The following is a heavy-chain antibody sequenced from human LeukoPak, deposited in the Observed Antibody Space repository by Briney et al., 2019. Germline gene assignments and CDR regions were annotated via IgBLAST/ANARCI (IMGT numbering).Heavy chain of an antibody. CDR1: GFTFSSYA. D-gene: IGHD3-3*01. V-gene: IGHV3-30-3*01. Sequence: PGGSLRLSCAASGFTFSSYAMHWVRQAPGKGLEWVAVISYDGNNKYYADSVKGRFTISRDNSKNTLYLQMNSLRAEDTAVYYCARGPHADLRYWGQGTLVTVSS. CDR3: ARGPHADLRY. CDR2: ISYDGNNK. J-gene: IGHJ4*02.